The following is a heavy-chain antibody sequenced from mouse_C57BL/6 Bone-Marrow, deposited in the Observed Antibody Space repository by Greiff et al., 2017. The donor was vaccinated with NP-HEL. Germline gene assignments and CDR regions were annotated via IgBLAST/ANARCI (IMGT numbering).Heavy chain of an antibody. V-gene: IGHV14-4*01. CDR3: TQYYYGSNY. CDR1: GFNIKDDY. Sequence: VQLQQSGAELVRPGASVKLSCTASGFNIKDDYMHWVKQRPEQGLEWIGWIDPENGDTEYASKFQGKATITADTSSNTAYLQLSSLTSEDTAVYYCTQYYYGSNYWGQGTTLTVSS. J-gene: IGHJ2*01. CDR2: IDPENGDT. D-gene: IGHD1-1*01.